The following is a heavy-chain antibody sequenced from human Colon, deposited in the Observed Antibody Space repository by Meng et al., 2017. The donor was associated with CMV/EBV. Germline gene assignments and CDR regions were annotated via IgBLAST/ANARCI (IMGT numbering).Heavy chain of an antibody. J-gene: IGHJ3*02. CDR1: GFTFDAYA. CDR2: VSRRGDST. D-gene: IGHD1-26*01. V-gene: IGHV3-23*01. CDR3: AKDLNSVGATLNAFDI. Sequence: GGSLRLSCAVSGFTFDAYAMTWVRQAPGKGLEWVSAVSRRGDSTYYADSVRGRFTISRDNAKNTLYLQMNSLRVEDTAVYYCAKDLNSVGATLNAFDIWGQGTMVTVSS.